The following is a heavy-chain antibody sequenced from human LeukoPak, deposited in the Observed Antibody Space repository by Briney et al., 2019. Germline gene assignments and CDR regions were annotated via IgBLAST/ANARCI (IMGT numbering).Heavy chain of an antibody. CDR3: AKDGGQQWLTNYYSYGMDV. V-gene: IGHV1-18*01. J-gene: IGHJ6*02. CDR2: IKTYNGDT. D-gene: IGHD6-19*01. CDR1: GYTFTTYG. Sequence: ASVKVSCRASGYTFTTYGINWVRQAPGQGLEWMAWIKTYNGDTNTAQKFLDRIIMTTDKSTGTAYMELRSLRSDDTAVYYCAKDGGQQWLTNYYSYGMDVWGQGTTVIISS.